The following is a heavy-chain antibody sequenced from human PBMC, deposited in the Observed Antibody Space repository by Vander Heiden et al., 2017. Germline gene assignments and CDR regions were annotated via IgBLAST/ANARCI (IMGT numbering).Heavy chain of an antibody. CDR3: ARVRNGALNWFDP. J-gene: IGHJ5*02. V-gene: IGHV4-59*01. D-gene: IGHD2-8*01. CDR1: GGSISSYY. CDR2: IYYSGST. Sequence: QVQLQESGPGLVKPSETLSLTCTVSGGSISSYYWSWIRKPPGKGLEWIGYIYYSGSTNYNPSLKSRVTISVDTSKYQFSLKLSSVTAAYSAVYYCARVRNGALNWFDPWGQGTLVTVSS.